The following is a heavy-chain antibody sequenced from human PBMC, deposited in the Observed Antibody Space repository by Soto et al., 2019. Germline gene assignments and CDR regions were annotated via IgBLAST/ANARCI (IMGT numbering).Heavy chain of an antibody. CDR2: IYNGGGT. V-gene: IGHV3-53*02. J-gene: IGHJ4*02. CDR1: GFTVSGNY. D-gene: IGHD6-6*01. CDR3: ASTRGSSYDY. Sequence: EVQLVETGGGLIQPGGSLRLSCAASGFTVSGNYMSWVRQAPGKGLEWVSVIYNGGGTYYADSVKGRFTISRDNSKNTLYLQMNSLRAEDTDVYYFASTRGSSYDYWGQGTLVTVSS.